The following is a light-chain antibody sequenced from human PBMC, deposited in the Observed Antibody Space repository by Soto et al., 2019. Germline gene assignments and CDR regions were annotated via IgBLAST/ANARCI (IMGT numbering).Light chain of an antibody. CDR3: QQYNSYWT. CDR2: DYS. CDR1: QSISRW. Sequence: DNQMTQSPSTLSASVGERVNITCRASQSISRWLAWYQQKQGKAPKLLIYDYSSLENGGPSRFIGSGSWTELTLSISSLLPDDFATYYCQQYNSYWTFGQGTNVEIK. J-gene: IGKJ1*01. V-gene: IGKV1-5*01.